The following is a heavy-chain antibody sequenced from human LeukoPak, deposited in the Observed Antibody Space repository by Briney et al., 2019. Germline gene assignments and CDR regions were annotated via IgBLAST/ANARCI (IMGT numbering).Heavy chain of an antibody. CDR3: AKDSVVGTTSYLDS. J-gene: IGHJ4*02. D-gene: IGHD1-26*01. Sequence: GGSLRLSCAASGFTFEDFSMLWVRQVPGKGLEWISLIDWDGGITYYADSVKGRFTVSRDNSKSSLYLHLNSLTPEDTALYYCAKDSVVGTTSYLDSWGQGTLVTVSS. CDR1: GFTFEDFS. V-gene: IGHV3-43*01. CDR2: IDWDGGIT.